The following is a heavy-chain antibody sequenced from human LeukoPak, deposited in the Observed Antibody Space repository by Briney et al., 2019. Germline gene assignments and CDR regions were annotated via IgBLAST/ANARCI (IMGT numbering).Heavy chain of an antibody. Sequence: GASVKVSCKACGYTFTGYYMHGVRQAPGQGLEWMGGINPKSGGTNYAQKFQGRVTMTRDTSISTAYMELSRLRSDDTAVYYCARGGSYYLTPIDDWGRGTLVTVSS. CDR3: ARGGSYYLTPIDD. CDR1: GYTFTGYY. D-gene: IGHD3-10*01. CDR2: INPKSGGT. J-gene: IGHJ4*02. V-gene: IGHV1-2*02.